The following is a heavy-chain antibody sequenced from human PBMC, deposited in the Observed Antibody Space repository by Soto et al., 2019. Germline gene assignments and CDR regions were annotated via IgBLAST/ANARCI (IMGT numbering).Heavy chain of an antibody. D-gene: IGHD6-13*01. CDR3: ARRNQQLGGAFDY. J-gene: IGHJ4*02. CDR1: GFTFSSYW. Sequence: EVQLVESGGGLVQPGGSLRLSCAASGFTFSSYWITWVRQAPGKGLQWVANIKQDGSEKYYVDSVKGRFTISRDNAKKSLYLQMNRLGGEDTGVYYCARRNQQLGGAFDYWGQGTLVTVSS. V-gene: IGHV3-7*01. CDR2: IKQDGSEK.